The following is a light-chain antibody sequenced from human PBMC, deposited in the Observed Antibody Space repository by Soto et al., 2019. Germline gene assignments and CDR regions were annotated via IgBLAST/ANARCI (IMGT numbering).Light chain of an antibody. V-gene: IGKV3-20*01. CDR3: QQYGRP. CDR1: QSVTSDY. J-gene: IGKJ1*01. Sequence: EIVLTQSPGTLSLSPGERATLSCRASQSVTSDYLAWYQQKPGQAPRLLIHGASSRATGIPDRFSGSGSGTAFTLTISRLEPEDFAVYYCQQYGRPFGQGTKVEIK. CDR2: GAS.